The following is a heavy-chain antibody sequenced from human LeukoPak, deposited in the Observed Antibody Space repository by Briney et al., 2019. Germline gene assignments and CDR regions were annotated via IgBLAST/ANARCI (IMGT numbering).Heavy chain of an antibody. CDR3: TRDGIRVLDY. CDR2: INHSGST. D-gene: IGHD1-1*01. CDR1: GGSFSGYY. J-gene: IGHJ4*02. Sequence: PSETLSLTCAVYGGSFSGYYWGWIRQPPGKGLEWIGEINHSGSTNYNPSLKSRVTISVDTSENQFSLKLSSVTAADTAVYYCTRDGIRVLDYWGQGILVTVSS. V-gene: IGHV4-34*01.